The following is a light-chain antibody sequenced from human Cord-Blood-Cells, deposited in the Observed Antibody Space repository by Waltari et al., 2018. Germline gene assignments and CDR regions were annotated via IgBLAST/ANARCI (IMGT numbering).Light chain of an antibody. J-gene: IGKJ2*03. CDR3: QQYNSWPQS. V-gene: IGKV3-15*01. CDR2: GAA. Sequence: EIVMTQSPATLTLSPGERATLSCRASQSVSSNLAWYQQKPGQAPRLLIYGAATRAAGSLAKFSGSGSGTEFTLTISSLQSEDYAVYYCQQYNSWPQSFGQGTKLEIK. CDR1: QSVSSN.